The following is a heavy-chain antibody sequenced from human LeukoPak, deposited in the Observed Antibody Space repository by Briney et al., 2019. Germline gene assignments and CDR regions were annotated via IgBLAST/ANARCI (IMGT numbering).Heavy chain of an antibody. Sequence: ASVKVSCKASGYTFTGYYMHWVRQAPGQGLEWMGWINPYTGGTNSAQKFQGRVTMTRDTPISTAYMVLSRLRSDDTAVYYCARNSPYYSYMDVWGKGTTVTVSS. J-gene: IGHJ6*03. V-gene: IGHV1-2*02. CDR3: ARNSPYYSYMDV. CDR2: INPYTGGT. CDR1: GYTFTGYY. D-gene: IGHD2-21*01.